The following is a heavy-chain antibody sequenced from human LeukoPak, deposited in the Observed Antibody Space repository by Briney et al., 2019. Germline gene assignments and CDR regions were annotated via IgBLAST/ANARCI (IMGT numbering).Heavy chain of an antibody. V-gene: IGHV3-11*01. J-gene: IGHJ5*02. CDR1: GFTFSDYY. CDR2: ISVSGRTI. Sequence: PGGSLRLSCAASGFTFSDYYMSWVRQAPGKGLEWVSYISVSGRTIYYADSVKGRFTISRDNAKNSLYLQMNSLRAEDTAVYYCASLDFWSGPDWFDPWGQGTLVTVSS. D-gene: IGHD3-3*01. CDR3: ASLDFWSGPDWFDP.